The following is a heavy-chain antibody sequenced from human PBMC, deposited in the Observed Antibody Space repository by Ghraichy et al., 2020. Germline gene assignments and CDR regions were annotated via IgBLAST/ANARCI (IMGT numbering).Heavy chain of an antibody. Sequence: ASVKVSCKASGYTFTNYDISWVRQASGQGPEWMGWVNPISTNSGYAQNFEGRVSLTSDTSTSTAYMELHGLRSDDTAIYYCARALSNHLLSDYWGQGTLVTVSS. CDR2: VNPISTNS. CDR1: GYTFTNYD. J-gene: IGHJ4*02. CDR3: ARALSNHLLSDY. V-gene: IGHV1-8*02. D-gene: IGHD3-10*01.